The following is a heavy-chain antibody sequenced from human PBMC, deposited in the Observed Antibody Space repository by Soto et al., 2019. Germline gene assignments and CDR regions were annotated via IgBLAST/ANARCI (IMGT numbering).Heavy chain of an antibody. CDR1: GFTFSSYS. J-gene: IGHJ5*02. CDR3: ARDAEFWSGYYRPHWFDP. D-gene: IGHD3-3*01. V-gene: IGHV3-48*01. CDR2: ISSSSSTI. Sequence: GGSLRLSCAASGFTFSSYSMNWVRQAPGKGLEWVSYISSSSSTIYYADSVKGRFTISRDNAKNSLYLQMNSLRAEDTAVYYCARDAEFWSGYYRPHWFDPWGQGTLVTVSS.